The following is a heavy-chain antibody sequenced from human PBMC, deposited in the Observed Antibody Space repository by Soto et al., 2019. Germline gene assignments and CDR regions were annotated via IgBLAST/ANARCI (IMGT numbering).Heavy chain of an antibody. J-gene: IGHJ6*02. CDR3: ARETSQNVYSHYGMDV. CDR2: INDSGTT. Sequence: QVQPEQWGVGLLKPSETLSLTCAIYGGSFSGFYWSWIRQPPGKGLEWIGEINDSGTTNYNPSLKSRVTISADTSKTHFSLRLTSVTAADTAVYYCARETSQNVYSHYGMDVWGQGTTVTVSS. V-gene: IGHV4-34*02. CDR1: GGSFSGFY.